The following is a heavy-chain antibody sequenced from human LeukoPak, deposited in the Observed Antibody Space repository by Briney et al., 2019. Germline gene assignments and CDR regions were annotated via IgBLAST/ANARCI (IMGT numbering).Heavy chain of an antibody. CDR3: AREGLAAAGRRDHYYYGMDV. V-gene: IGHV3-66*01. CDR1: GFTVSSNY. Sequence: GGSLRLSCAASGFTVSSNYMSWVRQAPGKGLEWVSVIYSGGSTYYADPVKGRFTISRDNSKNTLYLQMNSLRAEDTAVYYCAREGLAAAGRRDHYYYGMDVWGQGTTVTVSS. J-gene: IGHJ6*02. D-gene: IGHD6-13*01. CDR2: IYSGGST.